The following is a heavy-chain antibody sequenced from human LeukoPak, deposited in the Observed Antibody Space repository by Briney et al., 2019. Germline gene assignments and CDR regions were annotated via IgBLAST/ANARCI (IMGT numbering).Heavy chain of an antibody. CDR1: GGTFGSYA. CDR2: IIPIFGTA. D-gene: IGHD3-22*01. V-gene: IGHV1-69*13. J-gene: IGHJ4*02. CDR3: ARVGYDSTGYYYVHRYYFDY. Sequence: SVKVSCKASGGTFGSYAISWVRQAPGQGLEWMGGIIPIFGTANYAQKFQGRVTITADESTSTAYMELSSLRSEDTAVYYCARVGYDSTGYYYVHRYYFDYWGQGTLVTVSS.